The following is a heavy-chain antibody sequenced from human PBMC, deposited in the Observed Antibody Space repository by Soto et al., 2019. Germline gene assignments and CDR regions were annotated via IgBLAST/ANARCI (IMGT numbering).Heavy chain of an antibody. CDR2: ISSSSSYI. V-gene: IGHV3-21*01. CDR1: GFTFSSYS. Sequence: PGGSLRLSCAASGFTFSSYSMNWVRQAPGKGLEWVSSISSSSSYIYYADSVKGRFTISRDNAKNSLYLQMNSLRAEDTAVYYCARDTIYDILTGYFRNDAFDIWGQGTMVTVSS. CDR3: ARDTIYDILTGYFRNDAFDI. J-gene: IGHJ3*02. D-gene: IGHD3-9*01.